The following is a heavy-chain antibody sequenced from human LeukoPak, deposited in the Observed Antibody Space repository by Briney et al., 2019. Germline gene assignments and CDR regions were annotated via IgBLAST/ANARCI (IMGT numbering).Heavy chain of an antibody. Sequence: PGRSLRLSCAASGFTFSSYGMHWVRQAPGKGLEWVAVIWYDGSNKYYADSVKGRFTISRDNSKNTLYLQMNSLRAEDTAVYYCARVRAYCSSTSCYALDYWGQGTLVTVSS. CDR1: GFTFSSYG. CDR3: ARVRAYCSSTSCYALDY. V-gene: IGHV3-33*08. J-gene: IGHJ4*02. D-gene: IGHD2-2*01. CDR2: IWYDGSNK.